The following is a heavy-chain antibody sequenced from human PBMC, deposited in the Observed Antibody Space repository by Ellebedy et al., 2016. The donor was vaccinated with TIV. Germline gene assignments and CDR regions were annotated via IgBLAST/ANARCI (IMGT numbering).Heavy chain of an antibody. J-gene: IGHJ5*02. CDR3: AGTRYNWFDP. CDR2: IYHSGST. Sequence: SETLSLTCTVSGYSVSSTYYWGWIRQPPGKGLGWIGSIYHSGSTYYNPSLETRVTISVDTSKNQFSLKVTSVTAADTAVYYCAGTRYNWFDPWGQGTLVTVSS. V-gene: IGHV4-38-2*02. CDR1: GYSVSSTYY.